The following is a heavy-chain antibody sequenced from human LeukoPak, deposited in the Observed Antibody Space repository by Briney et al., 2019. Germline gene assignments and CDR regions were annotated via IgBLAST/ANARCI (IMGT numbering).Heavy chain of an antibody. Sequence: SETLSLTCTVSGDSISSSTYYWGWIRQPPGKGLEWIGTIFYSGSTYYNPSLKSRVTMSVDTSKNQFSLKLSSVTAADTAVYYCARDYDSSGYSHGYWGQGTLFTVSS. J-gene: IGHJ4*02. CDR2: IFYSGST. CDR1: GDSISSSTYY. CDR3: ARDYDSSGYSHGY. D-gene: IGHD3-22*01. V-gene: IGHV4-39*02.